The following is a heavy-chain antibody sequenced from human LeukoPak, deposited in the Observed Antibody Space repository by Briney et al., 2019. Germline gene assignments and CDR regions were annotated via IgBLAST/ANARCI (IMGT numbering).Heavy chain of an antibody. D-gene: IGHD1-26*01. J-gene: IGHJ4*02. CDR2: ISSSGSYT. CDR1: QFTFSGYT. CDR3: AKGTQVGATVFDY. Sequence: GGSLRLSCAASQFTFSGYTMNWVRQAPGKGLEWVSSISSSGSYTYYADSVKGRFTISRDNSKNTLYLQMNSLRAEDTAVYYCAKGTQVGATVFDYWGQGTLVTVSS. V-gene: IGHV3-23*01.